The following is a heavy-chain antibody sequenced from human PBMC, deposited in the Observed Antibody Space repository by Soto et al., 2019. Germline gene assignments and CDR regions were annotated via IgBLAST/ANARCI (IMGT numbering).Heavy chain of an antibody. CDR2: ISAYNGNT. J-gene: IGHJ4*02. CDR3: ARLIDGHDSSGYSFFDY. CDR1: GYTFTSYG. D-gene: IGHD3-22*01. V-gene: IGHV1-18*01. Sequence: QVQLVQSGAEVKKPGASVKVSCKASGYTFTSYGISWVRQAPGQGLEWMGWISAYNGNTNYAQKLQGRVTMTTDTSPSTAYMELRSLRSDDTALYYCARLIDGHDSSGYSFFDYWGQGTLVTVSS.